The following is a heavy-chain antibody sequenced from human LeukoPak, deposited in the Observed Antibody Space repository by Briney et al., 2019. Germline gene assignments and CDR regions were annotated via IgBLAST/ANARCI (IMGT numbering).Heavy chain of an antibody. V-gene: IGHV4-34*01. CDR3: ARERHGHPFDC. D-gene: IGHD5-24*01. Sequence: SETLSLTCAVYGGSFSGYYWSWIRQPPGKGLEWIGEINHSGSTNYNPSLKSRVTISVDTSKNQFSLNLRSVTAADTAVYYCARERHGHPFDCWGQGALVTVSS. J-gene: IGHJ4*02. CDR1: GGSFSGYY. CDR2: INHSGST.